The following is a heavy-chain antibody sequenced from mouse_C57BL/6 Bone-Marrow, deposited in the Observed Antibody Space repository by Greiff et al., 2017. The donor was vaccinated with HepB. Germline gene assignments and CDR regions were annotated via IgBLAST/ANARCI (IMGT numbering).Heavy chain of an antibody. D-gene: IGHD1-3*01. Sequence: VKLMESGPGLVAPSQSLSITCTVSGFSFTSYAISWVRQPPGKGLEWLGVIWTGGGTNYNSALKSRLSISKDNSKSQVFLKMNSLQTDDTARYYCARNPSRLAHWYFDVWGTGTTVTVSS. V-gene: IGHV2-9-1*01. CDR1: GFSFTSYA. CDR2: IWTGGGT. CDR3: ARNPSRLAHWYFDV. J-gene: IGHJ1*03.